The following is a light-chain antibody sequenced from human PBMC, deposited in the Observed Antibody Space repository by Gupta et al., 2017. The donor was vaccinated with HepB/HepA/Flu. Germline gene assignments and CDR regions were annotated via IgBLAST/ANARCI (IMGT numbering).Light chain of an antibody. V-gene: IGKV2-28*01. CDR1: QGLLHSTGYTY. J-gene: IGKJ4*01. CDR3: CQGLQNGIT. Sequence: EIVLTQSPLSLPVTPGEPASIPCRSSQGLLHSTGYTYLHWYLQKPAQSPQLLLYLSAHRASRVTDTISSSGSCRAFTLKIIRRVAQDDVVYYCCQGLQNGITFGGGTKVEIK. CDR2: LSA.